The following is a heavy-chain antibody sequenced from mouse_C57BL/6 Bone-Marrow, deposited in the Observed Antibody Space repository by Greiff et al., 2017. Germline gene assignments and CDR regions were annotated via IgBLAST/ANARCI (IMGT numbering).Heavy chain of an antibody. Sequence: VQLQQSGPELVKPGASVKISCKASGYTFTDYYMNWVKQSHGKSLEWIGDINPNNGGTSDNQKFKGKATLTVDKSSSTAYMELRSLTSEASAVYYCARTPPLTPFAYWGQGTLVTVSA. CDR1: GYTFTDYY. D-gene: IGHD6-1*01. CDR3: ARTPPLTPFAY. CDR2: INPNNGGT. V-gene: IGHV1-26*01. J-gene: IGHJ3*01.